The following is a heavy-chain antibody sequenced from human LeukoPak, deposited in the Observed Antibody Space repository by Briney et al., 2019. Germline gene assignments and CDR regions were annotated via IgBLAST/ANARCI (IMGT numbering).Heavy chain of an antibody. Sequence: SETLSLTCTVSGGSVSSGSYYWSWIRQPPGKGLEWIGYIYYSGSTNYNPSLKSRATISVDTSKNQFSLKLSSVTAADTAVYYCARGVLWRAFDIWGQGTMVTVSS. CDR1: GGSVSSGSYY. V-gene: IGHV4-61*01. D-gene: IGHD2-2*01. CDR2: IYYSGST. J-gene: IGHJ3*02. CDR3: ARGVLWRAFDI.